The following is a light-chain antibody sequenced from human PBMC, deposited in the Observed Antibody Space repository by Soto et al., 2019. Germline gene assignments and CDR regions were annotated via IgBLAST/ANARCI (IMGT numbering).Light chain of an antibody. CDR2: KAS. Sequence: DIQMTQAPSPLSGSVGDRVTITFRASQTISSWLAWYPQKPGKAPKLLIYKASTLKSGVPSRFSGSGSGTEFTLTISSLQPDDFATYYCQHYNSYSEAVGQGTKVDSK. J-gene: IGKJ1*01. V-gene: IGKV1-5*03. CDR3: QHYNSYSEA. CDR1: QTISSW.